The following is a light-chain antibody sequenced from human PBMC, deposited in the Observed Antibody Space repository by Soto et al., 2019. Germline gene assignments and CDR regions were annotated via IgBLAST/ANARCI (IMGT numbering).Light chain of an antibody. CDR3: QQTHMILRT. CDR1: QDIRSF. J-gene: IGKJ1*01. Sequence: DIQMTQSPSPLSASVGGRVTITCRASQDIRSFLNWYQQKPGKAPKLLIYSASSVQSGVPSRFSGSGFGTEFTLIISSLQREDLATYYCQQTHMILRTFGQGTKVE. CDR2: SAS. V-gene: IGKV1-39*01.